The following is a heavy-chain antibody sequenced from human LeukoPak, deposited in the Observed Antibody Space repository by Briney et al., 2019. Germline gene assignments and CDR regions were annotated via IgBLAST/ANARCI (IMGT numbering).Heavy chain of an antibody. V-gene: IGHV3-23*01. CDR1: GFTFSSYT. Sequence: GGSLRLSCAASGFTFSSYTMSWVRQAPGKGLEWVSTITTSVGNTYYADSVKGRFTVSRDNSKNTLYLQMNSLRAGDTAVYYCAKDGGLWVSAHWGDSWGRGTLVTVSS. J-gene: IGHJ4*02. CDR3: AKDGGLWVSAHWGDS. CDR2: ITTSVGNT. D-gene: IGHD7-27*01.